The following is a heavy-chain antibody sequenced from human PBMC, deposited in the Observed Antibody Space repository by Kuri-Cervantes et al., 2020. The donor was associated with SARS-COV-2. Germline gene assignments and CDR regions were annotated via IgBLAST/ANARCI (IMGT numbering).Heavy chain of an antibody. D-gene: IGHD3-3*01. Sequence: SETLSLTCTVFGGSFSDNHWSWIRQAPGKGLEWVAEITQSGSTNYNPSLKSRVTISVDTSKNQFSLKLSSVTAADTAVYYCARVPFWSGYYKDYYYYGMDVWGQGTTVTVSS. CDR2: ITQSGST. J-gene: IGHJ6*02. CDR1: GGSFSDNH. CDR3: ARVPFWSGYYKDYYYYGMDV. V-gene: IGHV4-34*09.